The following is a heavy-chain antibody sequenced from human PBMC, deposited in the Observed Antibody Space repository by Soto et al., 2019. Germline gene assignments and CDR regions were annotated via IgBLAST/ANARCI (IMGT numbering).Heavy chain of an antibody. CDR3: GRDLSPGALRGWFDP. CDR2: IYYSGST. D-gene: IGHD2-8*02. V-gene: IGHV4-59*01. J-gene: IGHJ5*02. CDR1: GGSISSYY. Sequence: SETLSLTCTVSGGSISSYYWSWIRQPPGKGLEWIGYIYYSGSTNYNPSLKSRVIISVDTSKNQFSLKLSSVTAADTAVYYCGRDLSPGALRGWFDPWGQGTLVTVSS.